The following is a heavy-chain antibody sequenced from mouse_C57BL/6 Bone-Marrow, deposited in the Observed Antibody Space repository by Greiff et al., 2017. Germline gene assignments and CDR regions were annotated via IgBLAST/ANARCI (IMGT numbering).Heavy chain of an antibody. Sequence: QVQLQQSGAELVRPGTSVKVSCKASGYAFTNYLLEWVKQRPGQGLEWIGVINPGSGGTNYNEQFKGKATLTADKSSSTAYMQLSSLTSEDSAVYFCARGYVSRFAYWGQGTLVTVSA. V-gene: IGHV1-54*01. CDR2: INPGSGGT. CDR3: ARGYVSRFAY. D-gene: IGHD1-1*01. J-gene: IGHJ3*01. CDR1: GYAFTNYL.